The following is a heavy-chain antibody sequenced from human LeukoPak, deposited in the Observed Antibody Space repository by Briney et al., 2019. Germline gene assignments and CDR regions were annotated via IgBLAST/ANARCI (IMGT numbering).Heavy chain of an antibody. V-gene: IGHV3-21*01. Sequence: GGSLRLSCAASGFTFSSYSMNWVRQAPGKGLEWVSSISSSSSYIYYADSVKGRFTISRDNAKNSLYLQMNSLRAEDTAVYYCARDREYDFWSGYRFDYWGQGTLVTVSS. J-gene: IGHJ4*02. CDR1: GFTFSSYS. D-gene: IGHD3-3*01. CDR3: ARDREYDFWSGYRFDY. CDR2: ISSSSSYI.